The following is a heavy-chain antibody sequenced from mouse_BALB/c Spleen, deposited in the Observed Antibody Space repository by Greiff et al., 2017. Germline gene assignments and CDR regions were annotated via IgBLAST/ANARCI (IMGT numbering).Heavy chain of an antibody. CDR1: GYTFTSYV. V-gene: IGHV1-14*01. CDR3: ARRGDDYGTWFAY. D-gene: IGHD2-4*01. CDR2: INPYNDGT. J-gene: IGHJ3*01. Sequence: VQLQQSGPELVKPGASVKMSCKASGYTFTSYVMHWVKQKPGQGLEWIGYINPYNDGTKYNEKFKGKATLTSDKSSSTAYMELSSLTSEDSAVYYCARRGDDYGTWFAYWGQGTLVAVSA.